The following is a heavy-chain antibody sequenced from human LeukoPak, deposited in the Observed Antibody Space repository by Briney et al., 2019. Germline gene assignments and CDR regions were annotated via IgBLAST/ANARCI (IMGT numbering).Heavy chain of an antibody. D-gene: IGHD2-2*01. J-gene: IGHJ4*02. V-gene: IGHV3-48*04. Sequence: GGSLRLSCAASGFTFSTYNMHWVRQAPGKGLEWVSYISSSGTTIYYADSVKGRFTISRDNAKNSLYLQMNSLRAEDTAVYYCARRYCSSTSCLIDYWGQGTLVTVSS. CDR1: GFTFSTYN. CDR2: ISSSGTTI. CDR3: ARRYCSSTSCLIDY.